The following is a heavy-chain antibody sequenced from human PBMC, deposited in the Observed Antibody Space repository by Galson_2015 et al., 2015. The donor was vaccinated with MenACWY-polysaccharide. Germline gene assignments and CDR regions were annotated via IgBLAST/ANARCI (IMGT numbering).Heavy chain of an antibody. V-gene: IGHV3-64*04. CDR1: GFTFSSYA. CDR2: INSNGGST. Sequence: SLRLSCAASGFTFSSYAMHWVRQAPGKGLEYVSAINSNGGSTYYADSVKGRFTISRDNSKNTLYLQMNSLRAEDTAVYYCAKAIGVVVPAAIEYWGQGTLVTVPS. CDR3: AKAIGVVVPAAIEY. D-gene: IGHD2-2*02. J-gene: IGHJ4*02.